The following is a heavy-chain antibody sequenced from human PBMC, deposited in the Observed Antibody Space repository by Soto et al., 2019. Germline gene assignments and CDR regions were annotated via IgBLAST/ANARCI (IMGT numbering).Heavy chain of an antibody. CDR2: IWYDGSNK. J-gene: IGHJ4*02. D-gene: IGHD2-15*01. CDR3: ARGTLDSLYYFGY. V-gene: IGHV3-33*01. CDR1: GFTFSSYG. Sequence: GGSLRLSCAASGFTFSSYGMHWVRQAPGKGLEWVAVIWYDGSNKYYADSVKGRFTISRDNSKNTLYLQMNSLRAEDTAVYYCARGTLDSLYYFGYWGQGTLVTVSS.